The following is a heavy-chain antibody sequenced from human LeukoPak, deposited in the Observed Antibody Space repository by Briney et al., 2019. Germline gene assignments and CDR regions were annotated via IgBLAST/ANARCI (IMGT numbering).Heavy chain of an antibody. Sequence: GGSLRLSCAASGFTVSSNYMSWVRQAPGKGLEWVSVIYSGGSTYYADSVKGRFTISRDNSKNTLYLQMNSLRAEDTAVYYCARDPHCSSTSCQDNDYWGQGTLITVS. J-gene: IGHJ4*02. CDR3: ARDPHCSSTSCQDNDY. V-gene: IGHV3-53*01. CDR1: GFTVSSNY. D-gene: IGHD2-2*01. CDR2: IYSGGST.